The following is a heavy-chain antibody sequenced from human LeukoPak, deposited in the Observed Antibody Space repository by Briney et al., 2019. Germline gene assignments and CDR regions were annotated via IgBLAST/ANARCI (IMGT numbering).Heavy chain of an antibody. CDR1: RFTFSSYS. J-gene: IGHJ4*02. CDR2: ISSSSSTI. CDR3: ARDQGGGYSYGWQSFDY. Sequence: GGSLRLSCAVSRFTFSSYSMNWVRRAPGKGLEWVSYISSSSSTIYYADSVKGRFTISRDNAKNSLYLQMNSLRAEDTAVYYCARDQGGGYSYGWQSFDYWGPGTLVTVSS. V-gene: IGHV3-48*04. D-gene: IGHD5-18*01.